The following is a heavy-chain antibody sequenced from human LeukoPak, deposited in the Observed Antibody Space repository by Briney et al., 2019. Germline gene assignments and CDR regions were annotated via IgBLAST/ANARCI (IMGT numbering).Heavy chain of an antibody. CDR1: GYTFTSYD. CDR3: ARGGRSGLRYFDWLLSKYYYYYYMDV. D-gene: IGHD3-9*01. V-gene: IGHV1-8*01. CDR2: MNPNSGNT. Sequence: ASVKVSCKASGYTFTSYDINWVRQASGQGLEWMGWMNPNSGNTGYAQKFQGRVTMTRNTSISTAYMELSSLRSEDTAVYYCARGGRSGLRYFDWLLSKYYYYYYMDVWGKGTTVTVSS. J-gene: IGHJ6*03.